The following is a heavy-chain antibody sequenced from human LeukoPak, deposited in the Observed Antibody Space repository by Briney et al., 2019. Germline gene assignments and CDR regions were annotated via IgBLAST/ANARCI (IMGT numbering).Heavy chain of an antibody. D-gene: IGHD6-13*01. CDR1: GGTFSSYA. J-gene: IGHJ4*02. CDR2: IIPIFGTA. Sequence: SVKVSCKASGGTFSSYAISWVRQAPGQGLEWMGGIIPIFGTANYAQKFQGRVTITADESTSTAYMELSSLRSEDTAVYYCARDPFYPGIAAADTGGYWGQGTLVTVSS. CDR3: ARDPFYPGIAAADTGGY. V-gene: IGHV1-69*13.